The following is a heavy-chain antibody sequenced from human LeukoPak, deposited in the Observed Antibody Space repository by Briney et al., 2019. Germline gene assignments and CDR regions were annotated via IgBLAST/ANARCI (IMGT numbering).Heavy chain of an antibody. CDR1: GFTLTNAW. CDR2: IKTKTDGGTT. Sequence: PGGSLRLSCAASGFTLTNAWMSWVRQAPGKGLEWVGRIKTKTDGGTTDYAAPVKGRFTISRDDSKNTLYLQMNSLKTEDTAVYYCTRSITMIVVVITAYWGQGTLVTVSS. D-gene: IGHD3-22*01. CDR3: TRSITMIVVVITAY. V-gene: IGHV3-15*01. J-gene: IGHJ4*02.